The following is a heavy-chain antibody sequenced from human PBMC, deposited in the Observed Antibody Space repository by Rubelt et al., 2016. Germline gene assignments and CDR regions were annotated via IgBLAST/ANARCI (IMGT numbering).Heavy chain of an antibody. CDR2: ISHSGGT. D-gene: IGHD6-25*01. Sequence: QVQLQESGPGLVKPSETLSLTCTVSGYSISSGYYWGWIRQPPGKGLEWIGTISHSGGTFYSPSLKSRGTIYADMSKNRCVLKRGFVTAADTAVYYCARDLGRRGYASCSDYWGRGALVTVSS. J-gene: IGHJ4*02. V-gene: IGHV4-38-2*02. CDR3: ARDLGRRGYASCSDY. CDR1: GYSISSGYY.